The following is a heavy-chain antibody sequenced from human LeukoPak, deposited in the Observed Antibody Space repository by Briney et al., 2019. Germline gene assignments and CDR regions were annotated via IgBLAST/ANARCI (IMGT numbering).Heavy chain of an antibody. Sequence: SETLSLTCTVSGYSISSSYYWSWIRQPPGKGLEWIGYIYYSGSTNYNPSLKSRVTISVDTSKNQFSLKLSSVTAADTAVYYCARGSVLLWFGELLGAWFDPWGQGTLVTVSS. CDR3: ARGSVLLWFGELLGAWFDP. CDR2: IYYSGST. J-gene: IGHJ5*02. D-gene: IGHD3-10*01. V-gene: IGHV4-59*08. CDR1: GYSISSSYY.